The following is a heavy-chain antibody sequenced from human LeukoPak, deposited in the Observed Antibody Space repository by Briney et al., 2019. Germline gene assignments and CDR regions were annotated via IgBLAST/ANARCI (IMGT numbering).Heavy chain of an antibody. CDR1: AFTISSYA. CDR3: VVVVAATLEYNWFDP. Sequence: GGSLRLSCAASAFTISSYAMSWVRQAPGKGLEWVSAISGSGGSTYYADSVKGRFTISRDNSKNTLYLQMNSLRAEDTAVYYSVVVVAATLEYNWFDPWGHGTLVTVSS. D-gene: IGHD2-15*01. V-gene: IGHV3-23*01. CDR2: ISGSGGST. J-gene: IGHJ5*02.